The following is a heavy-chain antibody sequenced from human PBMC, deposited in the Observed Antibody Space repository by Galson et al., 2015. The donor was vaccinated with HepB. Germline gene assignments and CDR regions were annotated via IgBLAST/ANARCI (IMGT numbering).Heavy chain of an antibody. CDR1: GFTFSSYG. V-gene: IGHV3-30*18. CDR3: AKARVGATWIDAFDI. CDR2: ISYDGSNK. J-gene: IGHJ3*02. Sequence: SLRLSCAASGFTFSSYGMHWVRQAPGKGLEWVAVISYDGSNKYYADSVKGRFTISRDNSKNTLYLQMNSLRAEDTAVYYCAKARVGATWIDAFDIWGQGTMVTVSS. D-gene: IGHD1-26*01.